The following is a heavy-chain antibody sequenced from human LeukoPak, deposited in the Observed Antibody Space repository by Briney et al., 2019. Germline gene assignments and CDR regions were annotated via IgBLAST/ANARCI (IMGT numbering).Heavy chain of an antibody. CDR2: ISYDGSNK. D-gene: IGHD2-8*01. Sequence: PGGSLRLSCAASGFTFSSYGMHWVRQAPGKELEWVAVISYDGSNKYYADSVKGRFTISRDNSKNTLYLQMNSLRAEDTALYYCARDPNGILDYWGQGTLVTVSS. CDR1: GFTFSSYG. V-gene: IGHV3-30*03. CDR3: ARDPNGILDY. J-gene: IGHJ4*02.